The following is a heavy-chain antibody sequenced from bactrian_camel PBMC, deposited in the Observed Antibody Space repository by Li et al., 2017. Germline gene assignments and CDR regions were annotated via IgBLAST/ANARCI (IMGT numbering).Heavy chain of an antibody. D-gene: IGHD7*01. Sequence: HVQLVESGGGSVQAGGSLRLSCSVSGFPYSRYCMAWFRQTPGKEREGVAHIDTDSSAAYADSVKGRFTISKDNAKNTWYLQMNGLKPEDTAMYYCKTNCRGTDYWGQGTQVTVS. J-gene: IGHJ4*01. CDR1: GFPYSRYC. CDR3: KTNCRGTDY. V-gene: IGHV3S6*01. CDR2: IDTDSSA.